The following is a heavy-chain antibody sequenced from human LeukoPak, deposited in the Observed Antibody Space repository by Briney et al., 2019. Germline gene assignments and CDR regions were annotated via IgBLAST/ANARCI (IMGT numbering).Heavy chain of an antibody. J-gene: IGHJ6*02. D-gene: IGHD5-18*01. CDR1: GFTFSSYA. CDR2: ISYDGSNK. Sequence: GRSLRLSCAASGFTFSSYAMHWVRQAPGKGLEWVAVISYDGSNKYYADSVKGRFTISRDNSKNTLYLQMNSLRAEDTAVYYCARGTRWIQRYGMDVWGQGTTVTVSS. CDR3: ARGTRWIQRYGMDV. V-gene: IGHV3-30-3*01.